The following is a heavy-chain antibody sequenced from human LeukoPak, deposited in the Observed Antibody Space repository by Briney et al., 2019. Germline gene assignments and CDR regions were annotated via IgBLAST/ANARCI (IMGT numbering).Heavy chain of an antibody. CDR1: GYTFTSYG. V-gene: IGHV1-18*01. CDR3: ARGPSGVVAAQPDY. J-gene: IGHJ4*02. Sequence: ASVKVSCKASGYTFTSYGISWVRQAPGQGLEWRGWISAYNGNTNYAQKLQGRVTMTTDTSTSTAYMELRSLRSDDTAVYYCARGPSGVVAAQPDYWGQGTLVTVSS. D-gene: IGHD2-15*01. CDR2: ISAYNGNT.